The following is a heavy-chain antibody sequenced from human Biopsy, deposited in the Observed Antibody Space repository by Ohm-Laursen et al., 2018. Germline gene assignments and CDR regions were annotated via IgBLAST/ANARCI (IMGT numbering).Heavy chain of an antibody. D-gene: IGHD4-17*01. CDR3: VRVGDYFAYDV. CDR2: SRNKANSYVT. Sequence: SLRLSCSASGVTLSGYGMNWVRQAPGKGLEWVGRSRNKANSYVTHYAASVRGRFIISRDGSGNSLYLQMNSLKSEDTAMYYCVRVGDYFAYDVWGQGTKVIVSS. V-gene: IGHV3-72*01. J-gene: IGHJ3*01. CDR1: GVTLSGYG.